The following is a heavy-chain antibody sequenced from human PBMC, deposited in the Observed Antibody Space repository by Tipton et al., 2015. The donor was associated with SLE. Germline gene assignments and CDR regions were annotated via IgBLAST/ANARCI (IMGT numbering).Heavy chain of an antibody. CDR3: ARGGRAPLRSSWSNAFDI. V-gene: IGHV4-34*01. CDR1: GGSFGGYY. Sequence: AGLVKPSETLSLTCAVYGGSFGGYYWSWIRQPPGKGLEWIGEINHSGSTNYNPSLKSRVTISVDTSKNQFSLKLSSVTAADTAVYYCARGGRAPLRSSWSNAFDIWGQGTMVTVSS. D-gene: IGHD6-13*01. J-gene: IGHJ3*02. CDR2: INHSGST.